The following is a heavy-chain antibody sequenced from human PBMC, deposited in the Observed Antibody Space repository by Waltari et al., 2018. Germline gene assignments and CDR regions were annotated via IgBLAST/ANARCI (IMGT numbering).Heavy chain of an antibody. D-gene: IGHD2-21*01. CDR2: INPSGGST. V-gene: IGHV1-46*01. CDR3: ALDTGALWMDV. Sequence: QVQLVQSGAEVKKPGASVKMSCKTSEYPFTSSYIHWVRQAPGQGLEWMGIINPSGGSTIYAQKFPGRVTMTRDTSTSTGYMELSSLRSDDTAVYYCALDTGALWMDVWGQGTTVTVSS. J-gene: IGHJ6*02. CDR1: EYPFTSSY.